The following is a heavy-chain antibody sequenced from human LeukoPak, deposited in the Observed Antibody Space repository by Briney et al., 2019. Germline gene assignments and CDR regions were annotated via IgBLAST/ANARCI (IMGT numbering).Heavy chain of an antibody. CDR1: GGTFSIYA. D-gene: IGHD3-9*01. J-gene: IGHJ1*01. CDR2: IIPKFGTA. V-gene: IGHV1-69*05. Sequence: SVKVSCKASGGTFSIYAVSRVRQAPGQGLEWLGGIIPKFGTATYAQNFQGRVTISTDEASTTAYMDLSSLRSDDTAVYYCARDNFAASGVKYFQHWGQGTLVTVSS. CDR3: ARDNFAASGVKYFQH.